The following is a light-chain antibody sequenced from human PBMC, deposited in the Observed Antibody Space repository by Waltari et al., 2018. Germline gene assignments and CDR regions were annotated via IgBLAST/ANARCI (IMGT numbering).Light chain of an antibody. CDR2: AVS. J-gene: IGLJ1*01. CDR1: SSDVGSYNY. V-gene: IGLV2-23*02. CDR3: CSYTGSSTYV. Sequence: QSALTQPASVSGSPGQSITISCTGTSSDVGSYNYVSWYQQHPGKVPKLMISAVSNRPSGVSNRFSGSKSGNTASLTISGLQAEDEADYYCCSYTGSSTYVFGTGTKVTVL.